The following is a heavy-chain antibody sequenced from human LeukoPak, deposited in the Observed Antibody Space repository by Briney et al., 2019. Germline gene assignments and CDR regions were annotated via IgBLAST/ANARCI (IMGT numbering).Heavy chain of an antibody. D-gene: IGHD3-22*01. J-gene: IGHJ1*01. CDR3: ASYDSLGPHG. CDR1: GGSISSYY. Sequence: SETLSLTCTVSGGSISSYYWSWIRQPAGKGLEWIGRIYTSGSNNYNPSLKSRVTMSVDTSKNQFSLKLSSVTAADTAVYCCASYDSLGPHGWGQGTLVTVSS. CDR2: IYTSGSN. V-gene: IGHV4-4*07.